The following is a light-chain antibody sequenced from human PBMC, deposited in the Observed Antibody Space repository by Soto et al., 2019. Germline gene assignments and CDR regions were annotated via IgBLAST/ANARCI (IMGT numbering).Light chain of an antibody. CDR3: QSHDTSLSAWV. CDR2: GNK. Sequence: QSVLTQPPSVSGAPGQRVSLSCTGSSSNIGAGYDVHWYHQLPGTAPKLLIYGNKNRLSGVPDRFSGSKSGTSASLVITGLQAEDEGTYYCQSHDTSLSAWVFGGGTKLTVL. J-gene: IGLJ3*02. V-gene: IGLV1-40*01. CDR1: SSNIGAGYD.